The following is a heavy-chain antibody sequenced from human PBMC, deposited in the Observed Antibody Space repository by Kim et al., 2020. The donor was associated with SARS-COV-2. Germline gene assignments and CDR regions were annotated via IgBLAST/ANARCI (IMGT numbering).Heavy chain of an antibody. D-gene: IGHD4-17*01. CDR2: TI. Sequence: TIYYADSVKGRFNISRDNAKNSLYLQMNSLRAEDTAVYYCARPDYGIGMDVWGQGTTVTVSS. J-gene: IGHJ6*02. CDR3: ARPDYGIGMDV. V-gene: IGHV3-48*01.